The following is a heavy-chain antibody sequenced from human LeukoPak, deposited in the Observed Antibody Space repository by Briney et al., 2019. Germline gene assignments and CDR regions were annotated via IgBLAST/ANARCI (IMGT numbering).Heavy chain of an antibody. D-gene: IGHD1-14*01. V-gene: IGHV1-2*02. J-gene: IGHJ4*02. Sequence: ASVKVSCKASGYTFTGYYMRWVRQAPGQGPEWMGWINPNSGGTNYAQKFQGRVTMTRDTSISTAYMELSRLTSDDTAVYYCAREAGVVGTTDFDYWGQGTLVTVSS. CDR1: GYTFTGYY. CDR3: AREAGVVGTTDFDY. CDR2: INPNSGGT.